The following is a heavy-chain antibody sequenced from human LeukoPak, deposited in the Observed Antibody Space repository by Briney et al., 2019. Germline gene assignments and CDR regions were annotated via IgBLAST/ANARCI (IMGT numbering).Heavy chain of an antibody. CDR1: GFAFSNYA. Sequence: PGGSLRLSCAASGFAFSNYAMTRVRQAPGKGLEWVSAISGSSGSTYYADSVKGRFTISRDNSKNTLSLQMNSLRVEDSAVYYCAKLGIGGSYWTAAWFDPWGQGTLVTVSS. CDR2: ISGSSGST. CDR3: AKLGIGGSYWTAAWFDP. J-gene: IGHJ5*02. V-gene: IGHV3-23*01. D-gene: IGHD1-26*01.